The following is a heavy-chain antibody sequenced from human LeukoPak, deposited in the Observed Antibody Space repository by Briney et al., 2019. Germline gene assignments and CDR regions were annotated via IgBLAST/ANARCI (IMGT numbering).Heavy chain of an antibody. D-gene: IGHD3-3*01. CDR3: VKRERFLEQPPY. CDR2: VSGSGHST. V-gene: IGHV3-23*01. J-gene: IGHJ4*02. Sequence: ETLSLTCAVYGGSFSGYYWSWIRQAPGKGLEWVSTVSGSGHSTFYADSVKGRFTISRDNSKNTLYLQMSSLRAEDTAFYYCVKRERFLEQPPYWGQGTLVTVSS. CDR1: GGSFSGYY.